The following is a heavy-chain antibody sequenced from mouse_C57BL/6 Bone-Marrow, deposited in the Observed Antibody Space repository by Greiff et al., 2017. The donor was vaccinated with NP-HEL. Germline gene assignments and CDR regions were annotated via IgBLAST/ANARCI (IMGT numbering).Heavy chain of an antibody. CDR3: ARFFTTVVADYYAMDY. Sequence: VQLQQSGPELVKPGASVKISCKASGYAFSSSWMNWVKQRPGKGLEWIGRIYPGDGDTNYNGKFKGKATLTADKSSSTAYMQLSSLTSEDSAVYFCARFFTTVVADYYAMDYWGQGTSVTVSS. CDR2: IYPGDGDT. J-gene: IGHJ4*01. D-gene: IGHD1-1*01. CDR1: GYAFSSSW. V-gene: IGHV1-82*01.